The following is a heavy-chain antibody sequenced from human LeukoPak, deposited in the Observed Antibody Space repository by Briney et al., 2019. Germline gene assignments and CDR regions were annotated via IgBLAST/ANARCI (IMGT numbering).Heavy chain of an antibody. J-gene: IGHJ4*02. Sequence: SETLSLTCAVYGGSFSGYYWSWIRQPPGKGLEWIGEINDSGSTNYNPSLKSRVAISVDTSKNQFSLKLSSVTAADTAVYYCARAGSGRYGDYNYWGQGTLVTVSS. CDR2: INDSGST. D-gene: IGHD4-17*01. CDR3: ARAGSGRYGDYNY. V-gene: IGHV4-34*01. CDR1: GGSFSGYY.